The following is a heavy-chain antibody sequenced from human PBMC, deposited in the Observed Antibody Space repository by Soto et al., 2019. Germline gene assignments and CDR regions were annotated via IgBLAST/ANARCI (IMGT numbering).Heavy chain of an antibody. CDR3: ARDGRIAARPAYYYYYGMDV. J-gene: IGHJ6*02. Sequence: KPSETLSLTCTVSGGSVSSGSYYWSWIRQPPGKGLEWIGYIYYSGSTNYNPSLKSRVTISVDTSKNQFSLKLSSVTAADMAVYYCARDGRIAARPAYYYYYGMDVWGQGTTVTVSS. D-gene: IGHD6-6*01. CDR1: GGSVSSGSYY. CDR2: IYYSGST. V-gene: IGHV4-61*01.